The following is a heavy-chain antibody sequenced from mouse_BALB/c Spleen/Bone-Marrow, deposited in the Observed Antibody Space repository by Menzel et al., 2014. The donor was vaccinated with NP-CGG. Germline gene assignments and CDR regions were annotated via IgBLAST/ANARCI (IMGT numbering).Heavy chain of an antibody. J-gene: IGHJ4*01. Sequence: QVQLQQSGAELVRPGASVKVSCKASGYTFINYWINWVRQRPGQGLEWIGNIYPSDSYTNYNQKFKDKATLTVDQSSSTAYMQLSSPISEDSAVYYCTRMYYNYYAMDYWGQGTSVTVSS. CDR1: GYTFINYW. CDR3: TRMYYNYYAMDY. D-gene: IGHD1-3*01. CDR2: IYPSDSYT. V-gene: IGHV1-69*02.